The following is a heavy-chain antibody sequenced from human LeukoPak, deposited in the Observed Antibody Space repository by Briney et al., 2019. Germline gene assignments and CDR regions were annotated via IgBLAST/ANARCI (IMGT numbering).Heavy chain of an antibody. Sequence: PGGSLRLSCAASGFTFSNFAMTWVRHALGKGLEWVSSIVGSSSTYYADSLKGRFTISRDNAKNSLYLQMNSLRAEDTAVYYCARIGAGSSRDYWGQGTLVTVSS. CDR2: IVGSSST. D-gene: IGHD6-13*01. J-gene: IGHJ4*02. CDR3: ARIGAGSSRDY. CDR1: GFTFSNFA. V-gene: IGHV3-21*01.